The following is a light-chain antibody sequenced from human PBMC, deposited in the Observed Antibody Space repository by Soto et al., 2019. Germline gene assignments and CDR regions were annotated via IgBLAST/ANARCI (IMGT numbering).Light chain of an antibody. J-gene: IGKJ2*01. CDR2: GAS. Sequence: IVLTQSPDTLSLSQGERATLSCRASESISSGYVAWYQQKTGQVPRPLMFGASGRATSLTDRFSCSGSGIDFALTTSRLEPEDSAVYYCHCQKYDDSPVYTVGQGTKLEIK. CDR1: ESISSGY. V-gene: IGKV3-20*01. CDR3: HCQKYDDSPVYT.